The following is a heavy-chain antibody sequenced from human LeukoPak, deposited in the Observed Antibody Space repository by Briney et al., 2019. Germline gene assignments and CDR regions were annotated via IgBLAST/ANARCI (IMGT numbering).Heavy chain of an antibody. D-gene: IGHD6-13*01. V-gene: IGHV4-39*07. CDR3: AVSIAAAGGDY. CDR1: GGSISSSSYY. Sequence: PSETLSLTCTVSGGSISSSSYYWGWIRQPPGKGLEWIGSIYHSGSTYYNPSLKSRVTISVDTSKNQFSLKLSSVTAADTAVYYCAVSIAAAGGDYWGQGTLVTVSS. CDR2: IYHSGST. J-gene: IGHJ4*02.